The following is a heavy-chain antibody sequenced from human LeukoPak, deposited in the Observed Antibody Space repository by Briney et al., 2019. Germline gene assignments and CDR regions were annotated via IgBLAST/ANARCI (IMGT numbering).Heavy chain of an antibody. Sequence: KVSCKASGYTFTSYGISWVRQMPGKGLEWMGIIYPDDSDTRYSPSFQGQVTISADRSISTAYLQWSSLRASDTAMYYCAIGRGGRQLGDYWGQGTLVTVSS. V-gene: IGHV5-51*01. J-gene: IGHJ4*02. CDR1: GYTFTSYG. CDR3: AIGRGGRQLGDY. CDR2: IYPDDSDT. D-gene: IGHD6-13*01.